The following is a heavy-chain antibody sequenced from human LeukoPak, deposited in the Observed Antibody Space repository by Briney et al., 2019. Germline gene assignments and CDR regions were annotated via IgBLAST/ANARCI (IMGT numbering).Heavy chain of an antibody. Sequence: PSETLSLTCGVSGGAITNYYWNWIRQAPGKGLEWLGYIYYTGSTTYNPSVKSRITISLDTSKKQISLKLRSVTAADTAVYYCARRGSWGGPRPFDYWGQGSLVTVS. V-gene: IGHV4-59*01. CDR3: ARRGSWGGPRPFDY. CDR1: GGAITNYY. CDR2: IYYTGST. J-gene: IGHJ4*01. D-gene: IGHD2-21*01.